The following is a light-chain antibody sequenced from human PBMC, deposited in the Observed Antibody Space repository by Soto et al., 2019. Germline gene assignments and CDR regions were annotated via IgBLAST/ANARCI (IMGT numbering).Light chain of an antibody. CDR2: EVS. Sequence: QSALTQSPSASGSPGQSVTISCTGTSSDVGNYKYVSWYQQHPGKAPKLMIYEVSKRPSGVPDRFSGPKSGNTASLTVSGLQAEDEADYYCSSYAGSNNGVFGGGTKVTVL. V-gene: IGLV2-8*01. J-gene: IGLJ3*02. CDR3: SSYAGSNNGV. CDR1: SSDVGNYKY.